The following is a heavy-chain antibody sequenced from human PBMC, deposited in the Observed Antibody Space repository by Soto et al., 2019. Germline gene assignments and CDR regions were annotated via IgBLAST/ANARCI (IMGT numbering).Heavy chain of an antibody. CDR1: GYSFISHY. Sequence: ASVKVSCKAFGYSFISHYMHWVRQAPGQGLEWMGTIHPAGINTAYAQKFQGRVTMTTDTSTSTVYMELTSLTSEDTAVYYCARDTSCKELVWWFDPWG. CDR2: IHPAGINT. D-gene: IGHD2-2*01. CDR3: ARDTSCKELVWWFDP. J-gene: IGHJ5*02. V-gene: IGHV1-46*03.